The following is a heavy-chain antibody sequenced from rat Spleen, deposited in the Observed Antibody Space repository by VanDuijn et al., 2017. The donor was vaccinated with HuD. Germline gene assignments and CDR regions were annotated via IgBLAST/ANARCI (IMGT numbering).Heavy chain of an antibody. J-gene: IGHJ4*01. Sequence: QVQLKESGPGLVQPSQTLSLTCTVSGFSLTSYHVSWVRQPPGKGLEWMGVIWTGGSTAYNSLLKSRLSISRDTSKNQFFLHVNSVSTEDTATYYCARSRYNNYVMDAWGQGASVTVSA. V-gene: IGHV2-43*01. CDR2: IWTGGST. CDR3: ARSRYNNYVMDA. CDR1: GFSLTSYH. D-gene: IGHD1-10*01.